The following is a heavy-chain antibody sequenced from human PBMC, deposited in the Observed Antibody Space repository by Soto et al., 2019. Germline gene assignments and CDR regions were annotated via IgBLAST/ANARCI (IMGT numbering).Heavy chain of an antibody. CDR3: ARDRYCSTIGCPRGITYFFES. V-gene: IGHV3-23*01. Sequence: PGGSLRLSCAASGFTFSTYAMSWVRQAPGKGLEWVSTLSNSGVTTYYADSVKGRFTISRDNSKNTLYLQMSSLRAEDTAVYYCARDRYCSTIGCPRGITYFFESWGQGTLVTVSS. J-gene: IGHJ4*02. CDR2: LSNSGVTT. D-gene: IGHD2-2*01. CDR1: GFTFSTYA.